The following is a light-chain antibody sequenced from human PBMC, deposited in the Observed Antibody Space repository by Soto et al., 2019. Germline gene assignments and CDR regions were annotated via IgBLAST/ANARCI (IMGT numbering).Light chain of an antibody. CDR3: QHYGSSPWT. Sequence: EIVLTQSPATLSLSPGERATLSCGASQTVGSTYLAWYQQKPGLAPRLLIYDASSRATGIPDRFSGSGSGTDFTLTISRLEPEDFAVYYCQHYGSSPWTCGQGTKVAIK. V-gene: IGKV3D-20*01. CDR2: DAS. CDR1: QTVGSTY. J-gene: IGKJ1*01.